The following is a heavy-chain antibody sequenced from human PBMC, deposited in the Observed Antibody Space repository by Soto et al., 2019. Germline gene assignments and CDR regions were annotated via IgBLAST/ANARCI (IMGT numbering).Heavy chain of an antibody. CDR2: ISAYNGNT. V-gene: IGHV1-18*04. CDR3: AREGFCSSGSCALYSHDFFGMDV. Sequence: ASVKVSCKASGYTFTSYGISWVRQAPGQGLEWMGCISAYNGNTNYAQKLQGRVTMTTDTSTSTAYMELRSLRSDDTAMYYCAREGFCSSGSCALYSHDFFGMDVWGQGTTVTVSS. D-gene: IGHD2-15*01. J-gene: IGHJ6*02. CDR1: GYTFTSYG.